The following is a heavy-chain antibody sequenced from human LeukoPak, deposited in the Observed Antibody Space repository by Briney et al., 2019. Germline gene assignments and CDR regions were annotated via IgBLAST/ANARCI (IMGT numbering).Heavy chain of an antibody. V-gene: IGHV4-39*07. CDR2: IYYSGST. Sequence: PSETLSLTCTVSGGSISSSSYYGGWSRQPPGKGLEWIGSIYYSGSTYYNPSLKSRVTISVDSSKNQFCLKLRSVTAADTAVYYCARGDCSSTSCYDPYNWFDPWGQGTLVTVSS. J-gene: IGHJ5*02. CDR1: GGSISSSSYY. CDR3: ARGDCSSTSCYDPYNWFDP. D-gene: IGHD2-2*01.